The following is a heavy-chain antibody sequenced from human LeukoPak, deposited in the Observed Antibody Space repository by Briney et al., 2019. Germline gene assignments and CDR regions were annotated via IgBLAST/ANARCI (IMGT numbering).Heavy chain of an antibody. CDR1: GGTFSSYA. J-gene: IGHJ5*02. Sequence: SVTVSCKASGGTFSSYAISWVRQAPGQGLEWMGGIIPIFGTANYAQKFQGRVTITTDESTSTAYMELSSLRSEDTAVYYCASGYYYGSGFDPWGQGTLVTVSS. CDR2: IIPIFGTA. V-gene: IGHV1-69*05. CDR3: ASGYYYGSGFDP. D-gene: IGHD3-10*01.